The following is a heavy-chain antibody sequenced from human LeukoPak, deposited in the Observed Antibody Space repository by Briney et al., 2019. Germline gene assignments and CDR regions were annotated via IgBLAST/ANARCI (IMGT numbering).Heavy chain of an antibody. V-gene: IGHV3-48*03. CDR2: ISSSGSAI. CDR1: GFSFSSYE. Sequence: GGSLRLSCAASGFSFSSYEMNWVRQAPGKGMEWVSYISSSGSAIFYADSVKGRFTISRDNAKNSLFLQMNSLRAEDTAFYYCASKGGFDDWGQGTLVTVSS. CDR3: ASKGGFDD. D-gene: IGHD2-15*01. J-gene: IGHJ4*02.